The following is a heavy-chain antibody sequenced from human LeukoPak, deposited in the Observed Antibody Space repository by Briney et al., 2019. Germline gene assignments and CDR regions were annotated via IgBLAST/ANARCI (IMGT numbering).Heavy chain of an antibody. J-gene: IGHJ2*01. CDR1: GGSVSSGSFY. CDR3: ARSYCGSDCYSGTYWYFDL. D-gene: IGHD2-21*02. V-gene: IGHV4-61*01. CDR2: ISYSGST. Sequence: SETLSLTCTVSGGSVSSGSFYWSWIRQPPGKGLEWIGYISYSGSTKYNPSLKSRVTISVDTSKNQFSLKLSSVTAADTAVYYCARSYCGSDCYSGTYWYFDLWGRGTLVTVSS.